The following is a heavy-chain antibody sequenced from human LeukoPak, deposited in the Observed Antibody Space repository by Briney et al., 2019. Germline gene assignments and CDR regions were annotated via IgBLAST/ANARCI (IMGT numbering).Heavy chain of an antibody. V-gene: IGHV3-21*01. CDR2: ISSSSSYI. D-gene: IGHD4-17*01. CDR3: AKIPYGDYVLDYYYYMDV. J-gene: IGHJ6*03. CDR1: GFTFSSHS. Sequence: PGGSLRLSCAASGFTFSSHSMNWVRQAPGKGLEWVSSISSSSSYIYYADSVKGRFTISRDNSKNTLYLQMYSLRAEDTAVYYCAKIPYGDYVLDYYYYMDVWGKGTTVTISS.